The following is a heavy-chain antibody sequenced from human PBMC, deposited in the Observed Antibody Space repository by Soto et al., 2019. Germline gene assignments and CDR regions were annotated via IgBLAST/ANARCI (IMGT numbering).Heavy chain of an antibody. J-gene: IGHJ4*02. V-gene: IGHV3-53*02. D-gene: IGHD6-13*01. CDR2: IYSDGRT. Sequence: DVQLVETGGGLIQPGGSLRLSCAASGFIVSSSSMSWVRQAPGKGLEWVSVIYSDGRTYYADSLKGRFTISRDNSKNTLYLQMNSLSAEDTGVYYCARCSGWYGQCYFDCWGQGTLVTVSS. CDR3: ARCSGWYGQCYFDC. CDR1: GFIVSSSS.